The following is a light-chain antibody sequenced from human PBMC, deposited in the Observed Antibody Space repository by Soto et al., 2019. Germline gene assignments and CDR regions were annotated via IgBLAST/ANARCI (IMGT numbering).Light chain of an antibody. J-gene: IGKJ4*01. CDR2: SGT. CDR1: QDIGDC. V-gene: IGKV1-12*01. CDR3: HQGHTFPLT. Sequence: DIQMTQSPSSVSASVGDRVTITCRASQDIGDCLAWHQKPGEAPNLLMYSGTTLHSGVPSRFSGSGSGTDFNLTISSLQPEDFATYYCHQGHTFPLTFGGGTKVEIK.